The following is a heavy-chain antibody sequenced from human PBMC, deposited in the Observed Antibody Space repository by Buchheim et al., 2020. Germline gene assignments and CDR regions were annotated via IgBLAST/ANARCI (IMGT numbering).Heavy chain of an antibody. Sequence: QVQLVESGGGVVQPGRSLRLSCAGSGFTFRNFGLHWVRQAPGKGLEWVAFISYDGSNKYYADSVEGRFTISRDNAKNLLYLQMNSLRAEDTSVYYCAKLRGMGWFDPWGQGTL. J-gene: IGHJ5*02. CDR1: GFTFRNFG. V-gene: IGHV3-30*18. CDR3: AKLRGMGWFDP. D-gene: IGHD6-13*01. CDR2: ISYDGSNK.